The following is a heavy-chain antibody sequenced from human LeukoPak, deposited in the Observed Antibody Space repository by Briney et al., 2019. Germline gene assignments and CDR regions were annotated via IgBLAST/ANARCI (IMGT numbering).Heavy chain of an antibody. J-gene: IGHJ5*02. CDR2: TYYRSTWYN. D-gene: IGHD2-2*01. CDR1: GDSVSSNSAT. V-gene: IGHV6-1*01. CDR3: ARRLTQYDCFDP. Sequence: SQTLSLTCAISGDSVSSNSATWNWIRQSPSRGLEWLGRTYYRSTWYNDYAVSVRGRITVNPDTSKNQFSLHLNSVTPEDTAVYYCARRLTQYDCFDPWGQGILVTVSS.